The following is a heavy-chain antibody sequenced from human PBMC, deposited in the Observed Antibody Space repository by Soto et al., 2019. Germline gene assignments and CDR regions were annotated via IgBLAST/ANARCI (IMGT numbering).Heavy chain of an antibody. CDR1: GFTFSSYA. D-gene: IGHD5-18*01. CDR3: ARATYVDTAMVFDY. J-gene: IGHJ4*02. CDR2: ISYDGSNK. Sequence: GGSLRLSCAASGFTFSSYAMHWVRQAPGKGLEWVAVISYDGSNKYYADSVKGRFTISRDNSKNTLYLQMNSLRAGDTAVYYCARATYVDTAMVFDYWGQGTLVTVSS. V-gene: IGHV3-30*04.